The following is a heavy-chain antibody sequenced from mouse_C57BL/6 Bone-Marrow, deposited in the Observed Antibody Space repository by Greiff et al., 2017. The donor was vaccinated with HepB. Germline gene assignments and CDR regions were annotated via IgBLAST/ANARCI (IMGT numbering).Heavy chain of an antibody. CDR3: TTDDYDRFGY. Sequence: EVQLQQSGAELVRPGASVKLSCTASGYNIKDDYMHWVKQRPEQGLEWIGWIDPENGGTEYAAKFQGKATITADKSSNTAYLQLSSLTYEDTAVYYCTTDDYDRFGYWGPGAMVTVSA. V-gene: IGHV14-4*01. CDR2: IDPENGGT. D-gene: IGHD2-4*01. J-gene: IGHJ3*01. CDR1: GYNIKDDY.